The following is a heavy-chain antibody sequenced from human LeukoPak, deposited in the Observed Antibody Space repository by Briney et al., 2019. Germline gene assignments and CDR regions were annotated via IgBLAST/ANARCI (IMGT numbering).Heavy chain of an antibody. CDR2: INQDGSEK. CDR1: GFTFSGYW. CDR3: ARESTAGYNSSWYGFRN. D-gene: IGHD6-13*01. V-gene: IGHV3-7*01. J-gene: IGHJ1*01. Sequence: GGSLRLSCAASGFTFSGYWMSWVRQAPGKGLEWLANINQDGSEKYYVDSVKGRFTISRDNAKNSLFLQMGSLRVEDTAEYYCARESTAGYNSSWYGFRNWGQGTLVSVSS.